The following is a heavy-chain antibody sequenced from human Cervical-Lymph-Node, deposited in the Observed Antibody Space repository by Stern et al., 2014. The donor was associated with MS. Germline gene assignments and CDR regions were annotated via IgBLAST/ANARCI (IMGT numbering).Heavy chain of an antibody. J-gene: IGHJ6*02. CDR1: GFTFSSYC. CDR2: ISDDGSNK. CDR3: AKERHGDYVFYYGMDV. V-gene: IGHV3-30*18. D-gene: IGHD4-17*01. Sequence: VQLVESGGGVVQPGRSLRLSCAASGFTFSSYCMHWVRQAPGKGLEWVALISDDGSNKYYADSVKGRVTISRDNSKNTLYLQMNSLRAEDTAVYYCAKERHGDYVFYYGMDVWGQGTTVTVSS.